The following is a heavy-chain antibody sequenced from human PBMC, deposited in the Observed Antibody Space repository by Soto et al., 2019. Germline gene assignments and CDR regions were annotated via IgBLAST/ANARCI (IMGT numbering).Heavy chain of an antibody. V-gene: IGHV3-74*01. CDR3: ARDRKYHPPMDV. Sequence: ETLRLSCAASGFTFSSYWMHWVRQAPGKGLVWVSRINSDGSSTSYADSVKGRFTISRDNAKNTLYLQMNSLRAEDTAVYHCARDRKYHPPMDVWGQGTTVTVSS. CDR1: GFTFSSYW. CDR2: INSDGSST. J-gene: IGHJ6*02. D-gene: IGHD2-2*01.